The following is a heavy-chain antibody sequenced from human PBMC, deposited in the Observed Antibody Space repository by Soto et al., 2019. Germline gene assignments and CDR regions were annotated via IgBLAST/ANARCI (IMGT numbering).Heavy chain of an antibody. Sequence: QVQLVQSGAEVKKPGASVKVSCKASGYTFTSYAMHWVRQAPGQRLEWMGWINAGNGNTKYSQKFQGRVTITRDTSASTAYMELSSLRSEDTAVYYCARDLGELITMIVVVPRMGCDPWGQGTLVTVSS. CDR3: ARDLGELITMIVVVPRMGCDP. CDR1: GYTFTSYA. D-gene: IGHD3-22*01. J-gene: IGHJ5*02. V-gene: IGHV1-3*01. CDR2: INAGNGNT.